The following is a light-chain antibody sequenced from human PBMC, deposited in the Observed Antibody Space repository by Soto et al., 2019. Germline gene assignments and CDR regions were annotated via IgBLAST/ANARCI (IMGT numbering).Light chain of an antibody. Sequence: EIVMTQSPATLSVSPGERAPLSCRASQSVSSNLAWYQQKPGQAPSLLISGASARATGVPARFSGSGSGTEFTLTISSLQSEDFAVYYCQHYNNWPFTFGQGTKLEI. V-gene: IGKV3-15*01. CDR2: GAS. CDR1: QSVSSN. J-gene: IGKJ2*01. CDR3: QHYNNWPFT.